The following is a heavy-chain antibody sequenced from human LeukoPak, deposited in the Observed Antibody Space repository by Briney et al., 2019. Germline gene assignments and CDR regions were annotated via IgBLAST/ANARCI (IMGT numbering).Heavy chain of an antibody. CDR3: ARGDYDIYDY. V-gene: IGHV5-10-1*01. J-gene: IGHJ4*02. D-gene: IGHD3-9*01. CDR2: IDPSDSYT. Sequence: GASLQISCKGSGSSFTSYWISWVRQLPGKGLEWMGRIDPSDSYTNYGPSFQGHVTISADKSISTAYLQWSSLKASDTAMYYCARGDYDIYDYWGQGTLVTVSS. CDR1: GSSFTSYW.